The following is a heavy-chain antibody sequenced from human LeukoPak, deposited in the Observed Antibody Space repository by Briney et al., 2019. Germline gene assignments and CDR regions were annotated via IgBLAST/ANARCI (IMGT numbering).Heavy chain of an antibody. Sequence: AGGSLRLSCAASGFTFSRYAMHWVRQAPGKGLEWVAVISYDGSNKYHADSVKGRFTISRDNSKNTLYLQMNSLRAEDTAVYYCARTMGPFDCFDYWGQGTLVTVSS. J-gene: IGHJ4*02. CDR3: ARTMGPFDCFDY. V-gene: IGHV3-30-3*01. D-gene: IGHD3-10*01. CDR1: GFTFSRYA. CDR2: ISYDGSNK.